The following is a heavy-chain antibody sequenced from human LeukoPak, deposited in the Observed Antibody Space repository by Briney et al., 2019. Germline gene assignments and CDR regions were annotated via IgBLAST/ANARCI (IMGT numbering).Heavy chain of an antibody. Sequence: ASVKVSCKASGYTFTSYYMHWVRQATGQGLEWMGWMNPNSGNTGYAQKFQGRVTMTRNTSISTAYMELSSLGSEDTAVYYCARNPHDLVVVVIKEGLDVWGQGTTVTVSS. CDR1: GYTFTSYY. D-gene: IGHD3-22*01. CDR2: MNPNSGNT. V-gene: IGHV1-8*02. CDR3: ARNPHDLVVVVIKEGLDV. J-gene: IGHJ6*02.